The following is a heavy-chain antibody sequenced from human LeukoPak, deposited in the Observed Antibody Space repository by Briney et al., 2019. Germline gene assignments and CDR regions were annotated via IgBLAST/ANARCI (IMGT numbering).Heavy chain of an antibody. CDR1: GYTFTGYY. CDR2: INPNSGGT. Sequence: ASVKVSCKASGYTFTGYYMHWVRQAPGQGLEWMGWINPNSGGTNYAQKFQGRVTMTRDTSISTAYMELSRLRSDDTAVYYCARVAHYYGSGSYYNDYWGQGTLVTVSS. V-gene: IGHV1-2*02. CDR3: ARVAHYYGSGSYYNDY. J-gene: IGHJ4*02. D-gene: IGHD3-10*01.